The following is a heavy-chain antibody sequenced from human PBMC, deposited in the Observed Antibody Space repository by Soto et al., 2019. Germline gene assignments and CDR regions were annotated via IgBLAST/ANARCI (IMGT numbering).Heavy chain of an antibody. Sequence: ASVKVSCKASGYTFTGYYMHWVRQAPGQGPEWMGWINPNSGGTNYAQKFQGRVTMTRDTSISTAYMELSRLRSDDTAVYYCASPGVVAAKNRRNWFDPWGQGTLVTVSS. V-gene: IGHV1-2*02. D-gene: IGHD2-15*01. CDR1: GYTFTGYY. CDR2: INPNSGGT. J-gene: IGHJ5*02. CDR3: ASPGVVAAKNRRNWFDP.